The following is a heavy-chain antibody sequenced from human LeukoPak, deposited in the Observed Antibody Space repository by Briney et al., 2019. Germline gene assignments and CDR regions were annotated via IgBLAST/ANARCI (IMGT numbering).Heavy chain of an antibody. V-gene: IGHV4-59*12. D-gene: IGHD2-21*02. J-gene: IGHJ2*01. CDR3: AREEVHDCVGQVIC. Sequence: PSETLSLTCTVSGGSISSYYRSWIRQPPGKGLEWIGYIYYSGSNYYNPVLKSRVTISVDSSKKQFPLKLSSVTAADTAVYYWAREEVHDCVGQVICWGRGTLVTVSS. CDR2: IYYSGSN. CDR1: GGSISSYY.